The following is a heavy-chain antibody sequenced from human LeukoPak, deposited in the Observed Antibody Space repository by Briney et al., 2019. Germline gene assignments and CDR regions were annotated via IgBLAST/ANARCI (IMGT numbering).Heavy chain of an antibody. Sequence: SETLSLTCTVSGGYISSTSYLWGWVRQPPGEGLERIGSIYHGGRTFYNPSLKSRVTVSADTSKNHTSLTVRSVTAADTAVYYCARQIPDERGYYQYYFDYWGQGTLVTVSS. J-gene: IGHJ4*02. D-gene: IGHD3-22*01. CDR2: IYHGGRT. CDR1: GGYISSTSYL. CDR3: ARQIPDERGYYQYYFDY. V-gene: IGHV4-39*01.